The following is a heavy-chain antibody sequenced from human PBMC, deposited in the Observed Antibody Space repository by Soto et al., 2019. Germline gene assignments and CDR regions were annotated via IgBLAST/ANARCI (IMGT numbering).Heavy chain of an antibody. J-gene: IGHJ4*01. Sequence: QVQLVQSGAEGKKRGSSEKVSCKPSGVTFRSYYINWVREAPGHGLEGRGESIPIFGTANYAQKFQGRVTITADESTSTAHMELASQGCADTAVYYCARDRGRYSGGMDYWGQGTMVTVSS. CDR1: GVTFRSYY. CDR2: SIPIFGTA. V-gene: IGHV1-69*01. CDR3: ARDRGRYSGGMDY. D-gene: IGHD1-26*01.